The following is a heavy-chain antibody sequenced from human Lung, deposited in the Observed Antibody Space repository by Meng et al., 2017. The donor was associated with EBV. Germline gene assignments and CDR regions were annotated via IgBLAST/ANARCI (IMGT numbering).Heavy chain of an antibody. D-gene: IGHD2-21*02. J-gene: IGHJ4*02. Sequence: QVQLQQSGPGLVTPSHTLSLTCAISGDSVSSNTAAWNWIRQSPSRGLEWLGRTYYRSKWYTDYAVSVKSRIAINPDTSKNQFSLQLTSVPPEDTALYYCARRMVVTAEYYFDYWGQGTLVTVSS. V-gene: IGHV6-1*01. CDR1: GDSVSSNTAA. CDR2: TYYRSKWYT. CDR3: ARRMVVTAEYYFDY.